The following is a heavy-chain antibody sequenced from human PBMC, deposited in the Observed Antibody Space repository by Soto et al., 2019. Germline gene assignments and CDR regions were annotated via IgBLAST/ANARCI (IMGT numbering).Heavy chain of an antibody. V-gene: IGHV1-8*01. CDR1: GYTCTSYD. Sequence: GASVKVSCKASGYTCTSYDINWVRQATGQGLEWMGWMNPNSGNTGYTQKFQGRVTMTRNTSISTAYMELSSLRSEDTAVYYCARGGVFFFAAPTNPFDYWGQGTLVTVSS. CDR3: ARGGVFFFAAPTNPFDY. J-gene: IGHJ4*02. D-gene: IGHD3-10*01. CDR2: MNPNSGNT.